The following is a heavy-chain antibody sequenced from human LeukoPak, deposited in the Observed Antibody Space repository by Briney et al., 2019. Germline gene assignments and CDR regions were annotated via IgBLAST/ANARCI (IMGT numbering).Heavy chain of an antibody. D-gene: IGHD6-19*01. Sequence: SVKVSCKASGGTFSSYAISWVRQAPGQGLEWMGRIIPILGIANYAQKFQGRVTITADKSTSTAYMELSSLRSEDTAVYYCARVPSGGYSSGWYDYWGQGTLVTVSS. CDR1: GGTFSSYA. CDR2: IIPILGIA. CDR3: ARVPSGGYSSGWYDY. J-gene: IGHJ4*02. V-gene: IGHV1-69*04.